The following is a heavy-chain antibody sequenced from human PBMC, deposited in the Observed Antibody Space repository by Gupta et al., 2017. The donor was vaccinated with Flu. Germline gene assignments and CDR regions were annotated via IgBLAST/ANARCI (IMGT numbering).Heavy chain of an antibody. J-gene: IGHJ4*02. CDR2: IRSKAYGGTT. Sequence: EVQLVESGGGLVQPGRSLRLSCTASGCTFGDYDMSCFRQAPGQGLEWVGFIRSKAYGGTTEYAASVKGRFTISRDDSKSIAYLQMNSLKTEDTAVYYCTRVRFLEWFGGAPCYDYWGQGTLVTVSS. V-gene: IGHV3-49*03. CDR3: TRVRFLEWFGGAPCYDY. CDR1: GCTFGDYD. D-gene: IGHD3-3*01.